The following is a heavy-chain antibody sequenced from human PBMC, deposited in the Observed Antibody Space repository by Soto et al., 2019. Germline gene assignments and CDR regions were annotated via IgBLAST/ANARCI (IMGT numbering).Heavy chain of an antibody. CDR3: VSYGSGNYYNHY. CDR2: ARDKSKSYSI. V-gene: IGHV3-72*01. D-gene: IGHD3-10*01. J-gene: IGHJ4*02. Sequence: EVQLVESGGGMVQPGGSLRLACAASGFTFSDHHMDWVRQAPGKGLEWVGRARDKSKSYSIEYAAYVTGRFTISSDDSKNSLYVQINSLKPENTAVYDCVSYGSGNYYNHYWSQRTLVTVSS. CDR1: GFTFSDHH.